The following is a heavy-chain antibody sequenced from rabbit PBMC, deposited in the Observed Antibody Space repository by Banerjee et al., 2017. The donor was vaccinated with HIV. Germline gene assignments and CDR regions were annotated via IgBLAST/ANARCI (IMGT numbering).Heavy chain of an antibody. Sequence: GVSWVRQAPGKGPEWIAYIYPGFGIRNYANSVKGRFTISSDNAQNTVFLQMTSLTASDTATYFCARERGYYSSGWGAGDFNLWGPGTLVTVS. D-gene: IGHD4-1*01. CDR1: G. CDR2: IYPGFGIR. J-gene: IGHJ4*01. V-gene: IGHV1S47*01. CDR3: ARERGYYSSGWGAGDFNL.